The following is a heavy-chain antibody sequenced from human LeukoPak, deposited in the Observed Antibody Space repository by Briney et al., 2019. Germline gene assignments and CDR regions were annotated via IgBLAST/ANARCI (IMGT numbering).Heavy chain of an antibody. Sequence: SVKVSCKASGGTFSSYAISWVRQAPGQGLEWMGGIIPIFGTANYAQKFQGRVTITADESTSTAYMELSSLRSEDTAVYYCARVSLGSYGSQHYYYYGMDVWGQGTSVTVSS. D-gene: IGHD1-26*01. CDR3: ARVSLGSYGSQHYYYYGMDV. V-gene: IGHV1-69*13. CDR2: IIPIFGTA. J-gene: IGHJ6*02. CDR1: GGTFSSYA.